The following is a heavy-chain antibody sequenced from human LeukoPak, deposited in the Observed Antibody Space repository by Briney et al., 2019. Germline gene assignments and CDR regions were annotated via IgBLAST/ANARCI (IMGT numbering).Heavy chain of an antibody. Sequence: GGSLRLSCAASGFTFSTYTMNWIRQAPGKGLEWVPSISSSGRNIYYADSVKGRFTISRDNSNNSLYLQMSSLRAEDTAVYYCARDMRRVAFLECLSSGFDCWGQGTLATVSS. CDR3: ARDMRRVAFLECLSSGFDC. J-gene: IGHJ4*02. V-gene: IGHV3-21*01. CDR2: ISSSGRNI. D-gene: IGHD3-3*02. CDR1: GFTFSTYT.